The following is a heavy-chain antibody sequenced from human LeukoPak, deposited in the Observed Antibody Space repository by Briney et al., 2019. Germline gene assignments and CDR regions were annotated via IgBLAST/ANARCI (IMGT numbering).Heavy chain of an antibody. D-gene: IGHD3-22*01. CDR3: AKSSGSITMIVVASNWFDP. V-gene: IGHV3-23*01. CDR1: GFTFSSYA. Sequence: PGGSLRLSCAASGFTFSSYAMSWVRQAPGKGLEWVSAISGSGGSTYYADSVKGRFTISRDNSKNTLYLQMNSLRAEDTAVYYCAKSSGSITMIVVASNWFDPWGQGTLVTVSS. J-gene: IGHJ5*02. CDR2: ISGSGGST.